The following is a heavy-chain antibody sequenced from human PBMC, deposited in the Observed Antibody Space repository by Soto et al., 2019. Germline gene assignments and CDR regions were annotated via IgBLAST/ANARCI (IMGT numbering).Heavy chain of an antibody. CDR3: ARGSGGGYESLLQYYYYYMDV. V-gene: IGHV1-8*01. CDR1: GYTFTSYD. CDR2: MNPNSGNT. J-gene: IGHJ6*03. D-gene: IGHD5-12*01. Sequence: EASVKVSCKASGYTFTSYDINWVRQATGQGLEWMGWMNPNSGNTGYAQKFQGRVTMTRNTSISTAYMELSSLRSEDTAVYYCARGSGGGYESLLQYYYYYMDVWGKGATVTVSS.